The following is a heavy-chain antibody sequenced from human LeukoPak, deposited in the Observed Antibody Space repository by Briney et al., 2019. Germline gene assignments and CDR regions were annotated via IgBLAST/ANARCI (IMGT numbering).Heavy chain of an antibody. Sequence: SETLSLTCTVSGGSISSYLWTWIRQPPGKELEWVGYISYSGSTNYNPSLKSRVTISVDTPKNQFSLKLSSVTAADTAVYYCARRRKYSSGWYHDYWGQGTLVTVSS. D-gene: IGHD6-19*01. CDR2: ISYSGST. CDR1: GGSISSYL. V-gene: IGHV4-59*08. CDR3: ARRRKYSSGWYHDY. J-gene: IGHJ4*02.